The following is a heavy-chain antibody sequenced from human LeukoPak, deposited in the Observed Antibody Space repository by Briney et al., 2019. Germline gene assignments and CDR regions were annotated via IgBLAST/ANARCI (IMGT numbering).Heavy chain of an antibody. Sequence: ASVKVSCKASGYTFTSYGISWVRQAPGQGLEWMGWISAYNGNTNYAQKRQGRVTMTTDTSTSTAYMQLRSLRADDTAVYYCARGGYSGYAFHPFDYWGQGTLVTVSS. D-gene: IGHD5-12*01. J-gene: IGHJ4*02. CDR1: GYTFTSYG. CDR2: ISAYNGNT. CDR3: ARGGYSGYAFHPFDY. V-gene: IGHV1-18*01.